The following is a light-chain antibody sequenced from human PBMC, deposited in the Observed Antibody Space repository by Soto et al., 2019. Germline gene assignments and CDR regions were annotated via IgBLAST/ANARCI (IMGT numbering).Light chain of an antibody. V-gene: IGKV3-20*01. J-gene: IGKJ2*01. CDR2: AAS. CDR1: QSIRSSY. CDR3: HCQDFGNSAVYS. Sequence: MVLTQSPGTLSLSPGESATLSCRASQSIRSSYVAWYQQKPGQAPRLLIYAASARATGLPDRFSGSGSGTDCTLTISRLEPEDFATYYCHCQDFGNSAVYSFGQGNKLEI.